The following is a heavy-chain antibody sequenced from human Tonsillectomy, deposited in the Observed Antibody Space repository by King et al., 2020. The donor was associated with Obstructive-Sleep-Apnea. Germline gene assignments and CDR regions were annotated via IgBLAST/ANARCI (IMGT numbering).Heavy chain of an antibody. CDR2: IYWGDDN. D-gene: IGHD6-19*01. Sequence: ITLKESGPTLVKPTQTLTLTCTFSGFSLSTIGVGVGWIRQAPGKALEWLALIYWGDDNRYSPSLKSRLTITKDTSEDPVVLTMTNMDPLDTATYYCAHRGSGGPSGFDYCGQGTLVTVSS. V-gene: IGHV2-5*02. CDR1: GFSLSTIGVG. CDR3: AHRGSGGPSGFDY. J-gene: IGHJ4*02.